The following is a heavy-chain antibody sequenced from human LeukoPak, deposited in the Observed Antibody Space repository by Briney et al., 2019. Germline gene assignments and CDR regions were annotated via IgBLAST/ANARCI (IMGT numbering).Heavy chain of an antibody. J-gene: IGHJ4*02. Sequence: ASVKVSCKASGHTFTTYYIHWVRQAPGQGLEWMGWIHPGTGDTNYAQKFQDRVTVTRDTSIATAYMDLIRLRSDDTAVYYCASYASGYNWLRVWGQGTLVTVSA. CDR2: IHPGTGDT. D-gene: IGHD1-1*01. CDR1: GHTFTTYY. CDR3: ASYASGYNWLRV. V-gene: IGHV1-2*02.